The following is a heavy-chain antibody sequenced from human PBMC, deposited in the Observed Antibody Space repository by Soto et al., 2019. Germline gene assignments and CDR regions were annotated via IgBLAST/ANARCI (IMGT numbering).Heavy chain of an antibody. V-gene: IGHV1-2*02. CDR3: AKNQGVELVPLATVDWFDP. D-gene: IGHD1-26*01. Sequence: GASVKVSCKASGYSFTDYHIHWVRQAPGQGLEWLEWISSISGSGFKKYYAGSVKGRFTISRDNSKSTVYLELNNLSAEDTAVYHCAKNQGVELVPLATVDWFDPWGQGSVVTVSS. CDR1: GYSFTDYH. J-gene: IGHJ5*02. CDR2: ISSISGSGFKK.